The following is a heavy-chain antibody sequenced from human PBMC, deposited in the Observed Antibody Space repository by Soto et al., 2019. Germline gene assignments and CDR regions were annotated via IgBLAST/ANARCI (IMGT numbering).Heavy chain of an antibody. CDR3: AREANYGSGSYHAINYGMDV. CDR2: ISAYNGNT. V-gene: IGHV1-18*01. D-gene: IGHD3-10*01. Sequence: ASVKVSCKASGYTFTSYVISWVRQAPGQGLEWMGWISAYNGNTNYAQKLQGRVTMTTDTSTSTAYMELRSLRSDDTAVYYCAREANYGSGSYHAINYGMDVWGQGTTVTVSS. J-gene: IGHJ6*02. CDR1: GYTFTSYV.